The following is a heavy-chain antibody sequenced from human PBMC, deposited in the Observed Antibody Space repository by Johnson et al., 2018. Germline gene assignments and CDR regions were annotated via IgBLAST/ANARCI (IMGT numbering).Heavy chain of an antibody. D-gene: IGHD1/OR15-1a*01. CDR3: ARQQYDAFDI. V-gene: IGHV3-21*01. CDR2: ISYSSSYI. J-gene: IGHJ3*02. Sequence: VQLVQSGGGLVQXGRSLRLXCAASGFTFDDYAMHWVRQAPGKGLEWVSSISYSSSYIYYADSVKGRFTISRDNAKNSLYLQRNSLSAEDTAVYYCARQQYDAFDIWGQGTMVTVSS. CDR1: GFTFDDYA.